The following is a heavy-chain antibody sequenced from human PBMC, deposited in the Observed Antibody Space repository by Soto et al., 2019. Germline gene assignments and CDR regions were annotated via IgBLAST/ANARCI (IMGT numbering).Heavy chain of an antibody. CDR3: ARGDVVEPAARVPGYFQH. CDR2: IRYSGST. CDR1: GGSISSGAYY. D-gene: IGHD2-2*01. V-gene: IGHV4-31*03. J-gene: IGHJ1*01. Sequence: QVQLQESGPGLVKPSQTLSLTCTVSGGSISSGAYYWNWIRQHPGKGLEWIGYIRYSGSTYYNPXXTSRVTISVHXXKXQXXLKLSSVTAADTAVYYCARGDVVEPAARVPGYFQHWGQGTLVTVSS.